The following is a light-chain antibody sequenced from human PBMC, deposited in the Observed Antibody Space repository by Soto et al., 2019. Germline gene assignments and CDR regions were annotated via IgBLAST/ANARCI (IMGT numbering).Light chain of an antibody. CDR3: ASKTTSSTVL. Sequence: QSALTQPASVSGSPGQSITISCTGTSSDVGSYNLVSWYQQHPGKAPKLMIYDVRIRPSEVSNRFSGSKSGDTASLTISGLQAEDEAIYYCASKTTSSTVLFGGGTQLTVL. J-gene: IGLJ2*01. CDR1: SSDVGSYNL. V-gene: IGLV2-14*02. CDR2: DVR.